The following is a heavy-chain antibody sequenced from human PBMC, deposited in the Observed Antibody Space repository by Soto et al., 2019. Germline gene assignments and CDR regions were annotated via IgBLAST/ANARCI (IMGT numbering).Heavy chain of an antibody. CDR1: GGSISSYY. V-gene: IGHV4-59*01. CDR2: IYYSGST. Sequence: PSETLSLTCTVSGGSISSYYWSWIRQPPGKGLEWIGYIYYSGSTNYNPSLKSRVTISVDTSKNQFSLKLSSVTAADTAVYYCARGEVATPYYFDYWGQGTLVTVSS. CDR3: ARGEVATPYYFDY. D-gene: IGHD5-12*01. J-gene: IGHJ4*02.